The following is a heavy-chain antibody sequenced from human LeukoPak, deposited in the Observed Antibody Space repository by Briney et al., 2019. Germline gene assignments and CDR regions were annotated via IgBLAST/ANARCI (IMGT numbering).Heavy chain of an antibody. Sequence: SETLSLTCTVSGGSISSYYWGWIRQPPGKGLEWIGSIYYSGSTYYNPSLKSRVTISVDTSKNQFSLKLSSVTAADTAVYYCARVDTAMVTYYYYYYMDVWGKGTTVTVSS. V-gene: IGHV4-39*07. CDR1: GGSISSYY. D-gene: IGHD5-18*01. CDR3: ARVDTAMVTYYYYYYMDV. CDR2: IYYSGST. J-gene: IGHJ6*03.